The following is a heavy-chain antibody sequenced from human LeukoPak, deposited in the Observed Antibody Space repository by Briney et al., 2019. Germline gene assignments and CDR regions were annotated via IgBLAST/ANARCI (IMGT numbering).Heavy chain of an antibody. V-gene: IGHV4-59*08. Sequence: YIYYSGSTNYNPSLKSRVTISVDTSKNQFSLKLSSVTAADAAVYYCARQSSRYYYGMDVWGQGTTVTVSS. CDR3: ARQSSRYYYGMDV. J-gene: IGHJ6*02. CDR2: IYYSGST.